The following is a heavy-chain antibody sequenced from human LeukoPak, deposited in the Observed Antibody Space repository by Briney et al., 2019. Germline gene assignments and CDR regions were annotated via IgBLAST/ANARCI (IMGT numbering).Heavy chain of an antibody. CDR3: AKDRRLIELSYWFDP. D-gene: IGHD2-21*01. V-gene: IGHV3-30*18. CDR1: GFTFSSYG. CDR2: ISYDGSNK. Sequence: GGSLRLSCAASGFTFSSYGMHWVRPAPDKGLEWVAVISYDGSNKYYADSVKGRFTISRDNSKNTLYLQMNSLRAEDTAVYYCAKDRRLIELSYWFDPWGQGTLVTVSS. J-gene: IGHJ5*02.